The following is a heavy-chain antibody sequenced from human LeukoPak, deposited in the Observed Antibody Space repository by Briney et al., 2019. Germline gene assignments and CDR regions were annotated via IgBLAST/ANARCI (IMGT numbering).Heavy chain of an antibody. Sequence: SETLSLTCAVYGGSFSGYYWSWIRQPPGKGLEWTGEINHSGSTNYNPSLKSRVTISVDTSKNQFSLKLSSVTAADTAVYYCARGSGSYCFDYWGQGTLVTVSS. CDR2: INHSGST. CDR1: GGSFSGYY. D-gene: IGHD1-26*01. J-gene: IGHJ4*02. CDR3: ARGSGSYCFDY. V-gene: IGHV4-34*01.